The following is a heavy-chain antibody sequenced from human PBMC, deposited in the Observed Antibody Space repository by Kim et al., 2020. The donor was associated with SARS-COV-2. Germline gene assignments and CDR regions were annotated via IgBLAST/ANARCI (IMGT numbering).Heavy chain of an antibody. J-gene: IGHJ4*02. D-gene: IGHD5-12*01. CDR1: GFTFIDYY. CDR3: VREVATEQWLDF. CDR2: ITSSSTNTYT. Sequence: GGSLRLSCAASGFTFIDYYMSWVRQAPGKGLEWISYITSSSTNTYTNYADSVKGRFTISRDNSRNSVYLQMDSPRADDTAVYYCVREVATEQWLDFWGQGTLVTVSS. V-gene: IGHV3-11*06.